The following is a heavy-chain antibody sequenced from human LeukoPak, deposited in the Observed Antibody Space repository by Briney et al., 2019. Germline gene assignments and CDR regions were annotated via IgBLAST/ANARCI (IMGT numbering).Heavy chain of an antibody. CDR1: GYTFTSYG. V-gene: IGHV1-18*01. CDR3: ARDWDSRNDYFDP. Sequence: ASVKVSCKASGYTFTSYGISWVRQAPGQGLEWMGWTSAHNDDTNYAETLQGRLTMATDISTSTAYMELTSLRSDDTAVYYCARDWDSRNDYFDPWGQGTLVIVSS. CDR2: TSAHNDDT. D-gene: IGHD1-1*01. J-gene: IGHJ4*02.